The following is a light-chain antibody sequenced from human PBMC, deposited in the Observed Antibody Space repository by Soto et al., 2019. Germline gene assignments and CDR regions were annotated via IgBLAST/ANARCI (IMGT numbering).Light chain of an antibody. Sequence: QSALTQPASVSGSPGQSITVSCTGTSSDIGSYNLVSWYQHHPGKAPKLMIYAVSKLPSGVSSRFSGSKSGNTASLTISGPQRGEAAEYYCCYYAGSSSLLSGGGPRVTVL. CDR1: SSDIGSYNL. CDR2: AVS. J-gene: IGLJ3*02. CDR3: CYYAGSSSLL. V-gene: IGLV2-23*02.